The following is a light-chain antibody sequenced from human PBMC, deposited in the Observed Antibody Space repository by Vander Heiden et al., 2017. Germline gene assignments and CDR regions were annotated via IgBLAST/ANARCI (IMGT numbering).Light chain of an antibody. CDR1: NSDVGGYNY. V-gene: IGLV2-8*01. J-gene: IGLJ3*02. CDR3: SSYAGSNNLV. CDR2: EVS. Sequence: QSALTQPPSASGSPGQSVTNSCTGTNSDVGGYNYVSWYQQHPGKAPKLMIYEVSKRPSGVPDRFSGSKSGNTASLTVSGLQAEDEADYYCSSYAGSNNLVFGGGTKLTVL.